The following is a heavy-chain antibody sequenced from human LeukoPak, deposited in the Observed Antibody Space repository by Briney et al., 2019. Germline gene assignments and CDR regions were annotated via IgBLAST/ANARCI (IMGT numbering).Heavy chain of an antibody. CDR1: GYTFTSYG. V-gene: IGHV1-18*01. D-gene: IGHD3-22*01. CDR2: ISAYNGHT. Sequence: ASVKVSCKASGYTFTSYGISWVRQAPGQGREWMGWISAYNGHTNYAQKLQGRVTMTTDTSTRTAYMELRSLRSDDTAVYYCARGKHDSSGYYYKFDYWGQGTLVTVSS. J-gene: IGHJ4*02. CDR3: ARGKHDSSGYYYKFDY.